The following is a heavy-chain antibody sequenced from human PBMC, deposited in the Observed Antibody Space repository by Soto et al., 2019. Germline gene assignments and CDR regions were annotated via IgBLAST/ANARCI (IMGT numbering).Heavy chain of an antibody. CDR1: GFTFSSYA. Sequence: GGSLRLSCAASGFTFSSYAMHWVRQAPGKGLEWVAVISYDGSNKYYADSVKGRFTISRDNSKNTLYLQMNSLRAEDTAVYYCARAQVITSQNIVIRISYYFDYWGQGTLVTVSS. CDR3: ARAQVITSQNIVIRISYYFDY. V-gene: IGHV3-30-3*01. CDR2: ISYDGSNK. J-gene: IGHJ4*02. D-gene: IGHD3-16*02.